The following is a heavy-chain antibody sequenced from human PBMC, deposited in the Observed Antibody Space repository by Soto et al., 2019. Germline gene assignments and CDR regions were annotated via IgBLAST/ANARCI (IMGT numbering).Heavy chain of an antibody. CDR3: AKTPYYYDSSGFSAEYFQH. J-gene: IGHJ1*01. Sequence: GGSLRFSCAASGFTFSSYAMSWVRQAPGKGLEWVSAISGSGGSTYYADSVKGRFTISRDNSKNTLYPQMNSLRAEDTAVYYCAKTPYYYDSSGFSAEYFQHWGQGPLVTVSS. CDR2: ISGSGGST. CDR1: GFTFSSYA. V-gene: IGHV3-23*01. D-gene: IGHD3-22*01.